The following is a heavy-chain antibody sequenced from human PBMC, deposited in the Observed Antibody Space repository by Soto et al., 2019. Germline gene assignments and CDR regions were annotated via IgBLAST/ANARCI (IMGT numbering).Heavy chain of an antibody. V-gene: IGHV1-24*01. D-gene: IGHD3-22*01. Sequence: ASVKVSCKVSGYTLTELSMHWVRQAPGKGLEWMGGFDPEDGETIYAQKFQGRVTITADESTSTAYMELSSLRSEDTAMYYCARAPITMIVVAHQDGMDVWGQGTTVTVSS. J-gene: IGHJ6*02. CDR1: GYTLTELS. CDR3: ARAPITMIVVAHQDGMDV. CDR2: FDPEDGET.